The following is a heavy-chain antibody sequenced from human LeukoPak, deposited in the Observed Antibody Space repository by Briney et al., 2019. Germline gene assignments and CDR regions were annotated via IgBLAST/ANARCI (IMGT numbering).Heavy chain of an antibody. CDR2: VSGSGGST. CDR3: AHLGYDILAGYYN. Sequence: PGGSLRLSCVAPGFIASSYYMTWVRQAPGKGLEWVSGVSGSGGSTYYADSVKGRFTVSRDNSKIMLYLQMNSLRAEDTAVYYCAHLGYDILAGYYNWGQGTLVFVSA. D-gene: IGHD3-9*01. V-gene: IGHV3-23*01. CDR1: GFIASSYY. J-gene: IGHJ4*02.